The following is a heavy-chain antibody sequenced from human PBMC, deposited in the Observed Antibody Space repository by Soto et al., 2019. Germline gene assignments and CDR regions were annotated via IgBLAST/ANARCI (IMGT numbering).Heavy chain of an antibody. CDR1: GYSISSGYY. CDR2: IYHSGST. Sequence: SETLSLTCAVSGYSISSGYYWGWIRQPPGKGLEWIGSIYHSGSTYYNPSLKSRVTISVDTSKNQFSLKLSSVTAADTAVYYCARRAGIAAAGVWFDPWGQGTLVTV. J-gene: IGHJ5*02. CDR3: ARRAGIAAAGVWFDP. D-gene: IGHD6-13*01. V-gene: IGHV4-38-2*01.